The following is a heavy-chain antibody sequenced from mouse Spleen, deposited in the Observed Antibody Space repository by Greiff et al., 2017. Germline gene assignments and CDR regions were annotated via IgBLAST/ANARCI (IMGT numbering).Heavy chain of an antibody. V-gene: IGHV14-1*02. Sequence: EVQLQQSGTVLARPGASVKMSCKASGYTFTSYYMHWVKQRPEQGLEWIGWIDPENGNTIYDPKFQGKASITADTSSNTAYLQLSSLTSEDTAVYYCARTTGYWGQGTLVTVSA. J-gene: IGHJ3*01. CDR2: IDPENGNT. CDR3: ARTTGY. CDR1: GYTFTSYY. D-gene: IGHD2-12*01.